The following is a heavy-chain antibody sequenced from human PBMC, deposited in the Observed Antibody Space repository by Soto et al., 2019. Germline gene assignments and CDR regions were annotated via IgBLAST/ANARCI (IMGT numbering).Heavy chain of an antibody. Sequence: QVQLVQSGAEEKKPGASVKVSCKASGYTFTSYAIHWVRQAPGQRLEWMGWINAGNGNTKYSQKFQSRVTITRDPSAGTAYMELSSLRAEDTAVYYFARGYGGYVGGCDPWGQGTLVTVSS. D-gene: IGHD5-12*01. CDR1: GYTFTSYA. CDR3: ARGYGGYVGGCDP. CDR2: INAGNGNT. J-gene: IGHJ5*02. V-gene: IGHV1-3*05.